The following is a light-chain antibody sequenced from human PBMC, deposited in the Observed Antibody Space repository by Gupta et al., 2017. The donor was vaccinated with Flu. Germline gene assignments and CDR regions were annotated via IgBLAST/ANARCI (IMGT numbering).Light chain of an antibody. CDR3: QQYNDWPLYT. CDR2: GAS. J-gene: IGKJ2*01. CDR1: K. V-gene: IGKV3-15*01. Sequence: KLAWYQQKPGQAPRLLIYGASTRDTGIPARFSGSGSGTEFTLTISSRQSEDFAVYYCQQYNDWPLYTFGQGTKLEIK.